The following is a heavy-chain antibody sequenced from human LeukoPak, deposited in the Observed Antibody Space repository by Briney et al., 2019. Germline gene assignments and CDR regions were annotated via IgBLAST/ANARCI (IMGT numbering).Heavy chain of an antibody. CDR1: GGSISSYY. D-gene: IGHD3-22*01. J-gene: IGHJ4*02. V-gene: IGHV4-59*01. CDR3: ARSDFYYDSSGYYSPFDY. Sequence: SETLSLTCTVSGGSISSYYWSWIRQPPGKGLEWIGYIYYSGSTNYNPSLKSRVTISVDTSKNQFSLKLSSVTAADTAAYYCARSDFYYDSSGYYSPFDYWGQGTLVTVSS. CDR2: IYYSGST.